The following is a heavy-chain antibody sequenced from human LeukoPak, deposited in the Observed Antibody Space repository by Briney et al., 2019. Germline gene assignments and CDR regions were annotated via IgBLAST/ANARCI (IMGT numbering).Heavy chain of an antibody. D-gene: IGHD3-10*01. CDR3: ARRPSNYYGSVRSFDY. V-gene: IGHV4-34*01. CDR1: GGSISGGGYY. CDR2: INHSGST. J-gene: IGHJ4*02. Sequence: SETLSLTCTVSGGSISGGGYYWSWIRQPPGKGLEWIGEINHSGSTNYNPSLKSRVTISIDTSKNQFSLKLSSVTAADTAVYYCARRPSNYYGSVRSFDYWGQGTLVTVSS.